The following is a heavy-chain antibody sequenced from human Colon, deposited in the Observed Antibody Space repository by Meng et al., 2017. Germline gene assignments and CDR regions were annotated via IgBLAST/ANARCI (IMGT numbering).Heavy chain of an antibody. J-gene: IGHJ4*02. D-gene: IGHD1-1*01. CDR1: GFPFSLYP. Sequence: EVQVVESGGGRVKPGESRRVSCEASGFPFSLYPINWVRQAPGEGLEWVASITSSSNYIHYSDSVKGRFTVSRDNARNSSYLQMDSLRAEDTAVYYCARVGTARPFDYWGQGTLVTVSS. CDR3: ARVGTARPFDY. V-gene: IGHV3-21*01. CDR2: ITSSSNYI.